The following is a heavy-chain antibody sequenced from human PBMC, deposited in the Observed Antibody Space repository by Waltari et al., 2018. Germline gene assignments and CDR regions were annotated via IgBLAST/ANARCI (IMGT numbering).Heavy chain of an antibody. CDR3: ARGRFSWFGELLETDY. V-gene: IGHV1-69*01. D-gene: IGHD3-10*01. Sequence: QVQLVQSGAEVKKPGSSVKVSCQASGGTFSSYAISWVRQAPGQGLEWMGGIIPIFGTANYAQKFQGRVTITADESTSTAYMELSSLRSEDTAVYYCARGRFSWFGELLETDYWGQGTLVTVSS. J-gene: IGHJ4*02. CDR2: IIPIFGTA. CDR1: GGTFSSYA.